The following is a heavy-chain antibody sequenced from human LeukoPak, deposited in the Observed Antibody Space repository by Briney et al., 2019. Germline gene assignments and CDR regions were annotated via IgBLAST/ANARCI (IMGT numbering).Heavy chain of an antibody. CDR2: INPHSGGT. CDR1: GYSFTDYL. D-gene: IGHD2/OR15-2a*01. J-gene: IGHJ4*02. CDR3: STEDKYCTTSTCGDS. V-gene: IGHV1-2*02. Sequence: VKVSCKASGYSFTDYLMHWVRQAPGQGLEWMGWINPHSGGTSSAQKFQGRVTMTRDTSISAAYLDLSGLRSDDTAVYYCSTEDKYCTTSTCGDSWGQGTLVTVSS.